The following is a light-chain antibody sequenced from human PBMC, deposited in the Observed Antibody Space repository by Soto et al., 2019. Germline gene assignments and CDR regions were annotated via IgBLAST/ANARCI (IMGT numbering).Light chain of an antibody. CDR1: QGISSY. CDR3: QQSHSTPLT. Sequence: VIWMTQSPSLRSASTGERVTISFRMSQGISSYLAWYQQRPGQAPNLLIFATSSLQGGVPSRFSGSGSGTDFTLTISSLQPEDFATYYCQQSHSTPLTFGGGTKVDIK. CDR2: ATS. J-gene: IGKJ4*01. V-gene: IGKV1D-8*03.